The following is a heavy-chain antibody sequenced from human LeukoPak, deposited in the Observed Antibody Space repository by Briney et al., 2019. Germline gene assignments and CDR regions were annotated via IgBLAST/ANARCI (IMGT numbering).Heavy chain of an antibody. CDR1: GYTFSSYS. D-gene: IGHD3-22*01. CDR2: ISVSSNYI. J-gene: IGHJ4*02. Sequence: PGGSLRLSCAASGYTFSSYSINWVRQAPGKGLEWVSSISVSSNYIYYADSVRGRFPISRDNARDSLYLQMNSLRAEDTAVYYCVRLRRNSDTSGFYYYYDFWGQGTLVTVSS. CDR3: VRLRRNSDTSGFYYYYDF. V-gene: IGHV3-21*01.